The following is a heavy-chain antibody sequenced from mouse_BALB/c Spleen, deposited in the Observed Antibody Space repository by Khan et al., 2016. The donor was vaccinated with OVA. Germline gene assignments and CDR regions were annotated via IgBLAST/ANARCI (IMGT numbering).Heavy chain of an antibody. D-gene: IGHD4-1*01. CDR3: ARGNWAY. CDR2: INSGSTTI. J-gene: IGHJ2*01. V-gene: IGHV5-17*02. Sequence: EVELVESGGGLVQPGGSRKLSCAASGFTFSSFGMHWVRQAPEKGLEWVAYINSGSTTIYYADPVKCRFTISRDNPKHTLFLQMTSLRSEDTAMYYCARGNWAYWGQGTTLTVSS. CDR1: GFTFSSFG.